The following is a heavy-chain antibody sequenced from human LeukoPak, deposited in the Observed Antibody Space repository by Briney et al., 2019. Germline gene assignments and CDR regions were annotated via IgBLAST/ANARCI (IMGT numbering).Heavy chain of an antibody. CDR3: AREYCSSTSCYTGTHMDV. D-gene: IGHD2-2*02. CDR1: GYTFTSYY. V-gene: IGHV1-46*01. CDR2: INPSGGST. J-gene: IGHJ6*03. Sequence: GASVKVSCKASGYTFTSYYMHWVRQAPGQGLEWMGIINPSGGSTSYAQKFQGRVTMTRDMSTSTVYMELSSLRSGDTAVYYCAREYCSSTSCYTGTHMDVWGKGTTVTVSS.